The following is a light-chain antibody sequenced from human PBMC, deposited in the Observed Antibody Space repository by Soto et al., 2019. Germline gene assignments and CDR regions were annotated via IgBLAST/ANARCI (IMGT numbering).Light chain of an antibody. V-gene: IGKV3-11*01. Sequence: EIVLTQSPATLSLSPGERATLSCRASQSVSSYLAWYQQKPGQAPRLLIYDASNRATGIPARFSGSGSGTDFTLTISSLEPEDFAVYYCQQRRNWPQLPFGGGTKVEIK. CDR2: DAS. CDR1: QSVSSY. J-gene: IGKJ4*01. CDR3: QQRRNWPQLP.